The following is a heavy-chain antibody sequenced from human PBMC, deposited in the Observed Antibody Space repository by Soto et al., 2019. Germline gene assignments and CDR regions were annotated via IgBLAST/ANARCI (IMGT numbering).Heavy chain of an antibody. CDR1: GGSISNYY. V-gene: IGHV4-59*01. J-gene: IGHJ4*02. D-gene: IGHD6-19*01. CDR3: ARHEAPSGWYIDY. CDR2: IYYSGST. Sequence: PSETLSLTCTVSGGSISNYYWTWIRQPPGKGLEWIGYIYYSGSTNYNPSLKSRVTISVDTSKNQFSLKLSSVTAADTAVYYCARHEAPSGWYIDYCGQGTLVTVSS.